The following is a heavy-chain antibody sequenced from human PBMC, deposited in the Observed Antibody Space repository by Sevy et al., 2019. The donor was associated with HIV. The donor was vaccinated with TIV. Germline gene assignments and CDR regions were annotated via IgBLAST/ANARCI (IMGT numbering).Heavy chain of an antibody. CDR3: VSLFLSYRSGWSYFDY. V-gene: IGHV3-66*02. CDR1: GFTVNDKY. CDR2: IFSSGST. J-gene: IGHJ4*02. Sequence: GGSLRLSCAISGFTVNDKYIIWVRQAPGKGLEWVSVIFSSGSTYYADSAKVRFTISRDNSKNPVDLQMNSVRAEDTAVYYCVSLFLSYRSGWSYFDYWGQGTLVTVSS. D-gene: IGHD6-19*01.